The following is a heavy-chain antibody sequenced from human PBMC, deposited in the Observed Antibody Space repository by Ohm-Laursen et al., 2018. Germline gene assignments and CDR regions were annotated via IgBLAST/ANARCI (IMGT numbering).Heavy chain of an antibody. CDR1: GFTFSSYG. D-gene: IGHD2/OR15-2a*01. Sequence: SLRLSCSASGFTFSSYGMHWVRQAPGKGLEWVAVISYDGSNKYYADSVKGRSTISRDNAKNSLYLQINSLKGEDTAVYFCAQDPTFHAFDIWGQGTMVTVSS. J-gene: IGHJ3*02. V-gene: IGHV3-30*18. CDR2: ISYDGSNK. CDR3: AQDPTFHAFDI.